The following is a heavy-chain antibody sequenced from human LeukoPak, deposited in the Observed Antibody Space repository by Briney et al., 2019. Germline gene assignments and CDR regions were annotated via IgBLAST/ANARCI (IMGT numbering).Heavy chain of an antibody. V-gene: IGHV3-23*01. CDR1: GFTFSTYV. Sequence: GGSLRLSCAASGFTFSTYVMTWVRQAPGKGLEWVSGISGSGGRTYYADSVKGRFNISRDNSKNTLYLQMNSLRAEDTAVYYCAKDHDSSGYYYKYNWFDPWGQGTLVTVSS. J-gene: IGHJ5*02. CDR2: ISGSGGRT. D-gene: IGHD3-22*01. CDR3: AKDHDSSGYYYKYNWFDP.